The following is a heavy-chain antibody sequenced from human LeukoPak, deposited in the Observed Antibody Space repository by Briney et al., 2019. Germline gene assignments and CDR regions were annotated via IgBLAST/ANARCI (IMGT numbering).Heavy chain of an antibody. CDR3: TTVPRRTSDY. CDR2: INGGGDST. D-gene: IGHD3/OR15-3a*01. Sequence: QPGGSLRLSCAASGFTFSRYAMSWVRQAPGKGLEWVSAINGGGDSTYYPDSLKGRFTISRDNSKNTVYLQMNSLRAEDTAVHYCTTVPRRTSDYWGQGTLVTVSS. J-gene: IGHJ4*02. CDR1: GFTFSRYA. V-gene: IGHV3-23*01.